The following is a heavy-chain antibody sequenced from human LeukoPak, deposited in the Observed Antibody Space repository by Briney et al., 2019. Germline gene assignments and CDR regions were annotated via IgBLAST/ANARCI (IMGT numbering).Heavy chain of an antibody. Sequence: GGSLRLSCAASGFTFDDYAMHWVRQAPGKGLEWVSGISWNSGSIGYADSVKGRFTISRDNAKNSLYLQMNSLRAEDTALYYCAKDIGTGFGELVFDYWGQGTLVTVSS. CDR1: GFTFDDYA. V-gene: IGHV3-9*01. J-gene: IGHJ4*02. CDR3: AKDIGTGFGELVFDY. D-gene: IGHD3-10*01. CDR2: ISWNSGSI.